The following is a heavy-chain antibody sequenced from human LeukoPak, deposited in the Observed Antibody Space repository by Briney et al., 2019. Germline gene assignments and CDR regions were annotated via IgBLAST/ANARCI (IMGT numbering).Heavy chain of an antibody. CDR3: ARRPRWLQSYYFDY. Sequence: PSETLSLTCIVSGGSISSGSYYWSWIRQPAGKGLEWIGRIYTSGSTNYNPSLKSRVTISVDTSKNQFSLKLSSVTAADTAVYYCARRPRWLQSYYFDYWGQGTLVTVSS. V-gene: IGHV4-61*02. CDR2: IYTSGST. CDR1: GGSISSGSYY. J-gene: IGHJ4*02. D-gene: IGHD5-24*01.